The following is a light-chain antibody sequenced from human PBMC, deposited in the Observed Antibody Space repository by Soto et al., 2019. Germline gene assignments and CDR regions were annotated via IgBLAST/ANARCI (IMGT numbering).Light chain of an antibody. CDR2: GSS. CDR1: QDVDSNF. Sequence: IVLTQSPGTLSLSPGERATLSCRASQDVDSNFLAWYQQRPGQAHRLLIYGSSRRATGIPDRFSGSGSGTDFALTISRVGPEDIAGYFCHQYYSSITFGGGTKVEVK. CDR3: HQYYSSIT. V-gene: IGKV3-20*01. J-gene: IGKJ4*01.